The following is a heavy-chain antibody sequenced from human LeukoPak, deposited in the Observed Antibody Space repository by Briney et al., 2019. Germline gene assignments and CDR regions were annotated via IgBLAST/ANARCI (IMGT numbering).Heavy chain of an antibody. Sequence: VASVKVSCKTSGYPLTKWEINWVRQAAGQGLEWLGWVHPDNGNTYYAQRFRGRVTMSRDTSTTTAYMEFSGLRSNDTAVYFGAPAPRSTPWGEGTLV. J-gene: IGHJ5*02. CDR3: APAPRSTP. CDR2: VHPDNGNT. CDR1: GYPLTKWE. V-gene: IGHV1-8*01. D-gene: IGHD1-26*01.